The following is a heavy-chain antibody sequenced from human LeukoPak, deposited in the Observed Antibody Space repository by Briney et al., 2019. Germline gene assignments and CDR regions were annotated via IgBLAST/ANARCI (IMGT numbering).Heavy chain of an antibody. CDR1: GLTFRSHA. J-gene: IGHJ6*03. D-gene: IGHD1-7*01. Sequence: GGSLRLSCAASGLTFRSHAMTWVRQAPGKGLEWGAVISGSGANTYYADSVKGRFTISRDNSNNTLYLQMRSLGTEDAAVYYCAKSMEELIRGTYYYYSYMDVWGKGTTVIVSS. V-gene: IGHV3-23*01. CDR2: ISGSGANT. CDR3: AKSMEELIRGTYYYYSYMDV.